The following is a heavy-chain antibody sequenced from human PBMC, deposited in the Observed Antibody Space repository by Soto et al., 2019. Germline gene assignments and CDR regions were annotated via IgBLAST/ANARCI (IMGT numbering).Heavy chain of an antibody. CDR1: GYTFTGYY. D-gene: IGHD5-18*01. V-gene: IGHV1-2*02. CDR2: INPNSGGT. Sequence: ASVKVSCKASGYTFTGYYMHWVRQAPGQGLEWMGWINPNSGGTNYAQKFQGRVTMTRDTSISTAYMELSRLGSDDTAVYYCARDRHLNLRGYSYGSVPRYYGMDVWGQGTTVTVSS. CDR3: ARDRHLNLRGYSYGSVPRYYGMDV. J-gene: IGHJ6*02.